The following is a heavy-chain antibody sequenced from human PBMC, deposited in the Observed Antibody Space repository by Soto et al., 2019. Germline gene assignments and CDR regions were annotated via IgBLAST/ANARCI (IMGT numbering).Heavy chain of an antibody. CDR3: VLWVRGVINY. CDR1: GFTFSDHY. J-gene: IGHJ4*02. V-gene: IGHV3-72*01. CDR2: SRNRAQSYTT. Sequence: EVQLVESGGGLVQPGGSLRLSCATSGFTFSDHYLEWVRQAPGKGLEWVGRSRNRAQSYTTEYAASVKGRFTISRDDSKNSLYLQVNSLATDDTAGCYCVLWVRGVINYWGQGTLVTVSS. D-gene: IGHD3-10*01.